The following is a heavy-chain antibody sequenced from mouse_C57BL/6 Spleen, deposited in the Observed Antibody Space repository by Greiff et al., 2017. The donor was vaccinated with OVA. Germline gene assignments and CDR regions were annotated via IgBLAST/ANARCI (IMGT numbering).Heavy chain of an antibody. J-gene: IGHJ2*01. CDR1: GFSLTSYG. V-gene: IGHV2-2*01. Sequence: QVQLKESGPGLVQPSQSLSITCTVSGFSLTSYGVHWVRQSPGKGLEWLGVIWSGGSTDYNAAFISRLSISKDNSKSQVFFKMNSLQADDTAIYYCARGGRLLPFDYWGQGTTLTVSS. CDR2: IWSGGST. CDR3: ARGGRLLPFDY. D-gene: IGHD2-3*01.